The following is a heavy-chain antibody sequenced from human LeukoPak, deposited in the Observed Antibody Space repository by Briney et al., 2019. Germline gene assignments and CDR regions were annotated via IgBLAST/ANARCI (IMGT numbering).Heavy chain of an antibody. Sequence: ASVKVSCMASAYTFTSYGISWVRQAPGQGREWMGCISAYNGNTNYAQKRQGRVTMTTDTSTRTAYMELRSLRSDDTAVYYCARVGAADCTLDVWGQGTTVNVS. CDR3: ARVGAADCTLDV. J-gene: IGHJ6*02. V-gene: IGHV1-18*01. CDR2: ISAYNGNT. CDR1: AYTFTSYG. D-gene: IGHD6-13*01.